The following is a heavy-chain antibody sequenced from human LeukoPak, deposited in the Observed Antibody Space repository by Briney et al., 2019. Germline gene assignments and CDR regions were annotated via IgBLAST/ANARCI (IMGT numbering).Heavy chain of an antibody. CDR2: ISYDGSNK. J-gene: IGHJ6*02. V-gene: IGHV3-30*18. CDR1: GFTFSSYG. Sequence: SGGSLRLSYAASGFTFSSYGMHWVRQAPGKGLEWVAVISYDGSNKYYADSVKGRFTISRDNSKNTLYLQMNSLRAEDTAVYYCAKDSSYYGMDVWGQGTTVTVSS. CDR3: AKDSSYYGMDV.